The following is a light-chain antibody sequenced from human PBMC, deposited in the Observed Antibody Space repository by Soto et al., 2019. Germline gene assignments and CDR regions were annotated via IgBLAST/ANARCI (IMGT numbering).Light chain of an antibody. V-gene: IGKV3-20*01. J-gene: IGKJ1*01. CDR1: QSVSSSY. Sequence: EIVGPQSPGSLSMSPGSRATLSCRASQSVSSSYLAWYQQKPGQAPRLLIYGASSRATGIPDRFSGSGSGTDFTLTISRLEPEDFAVYYCQQYGNSPQTFGQGTKVDNK. CDR2: GAS. CDR3: QQYGNSPQT.